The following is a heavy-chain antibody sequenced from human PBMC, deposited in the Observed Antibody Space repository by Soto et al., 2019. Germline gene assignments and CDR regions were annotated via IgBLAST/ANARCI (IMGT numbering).Heavy chain of an antibody. V-gene: IGHV4-59*01. J-gene: IGHJ6*02. CDR3: ARVNYGDYYYGMDV. Sequence: SETLSLTCTVSGGSINYSYWTWIRQPPGKGLEWIGYISYTGSATYNASLKSRLTISVDTSKNQFSLKISSVTAADTALYYCARVNYGDYYYGMDVWGQGTTVTVAS. CDR2: ISYTGSA. CDR1: GGSINYSY. D-gene: IGHD4-17*01.